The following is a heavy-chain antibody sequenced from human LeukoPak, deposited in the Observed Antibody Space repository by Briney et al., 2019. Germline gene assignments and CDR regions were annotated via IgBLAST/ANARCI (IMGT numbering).Heavy chain of an antibody. Sequence: GGSLRLSCAASGFTFSNYEMNWVRQAPGMGLEWVSYISSSGSTIYYADSVKGRLTISRDNAKDSLYLQMNSLRADDTAVYYCARGTVAPNWFDPWGQGTLVTVSS. CDR3: ARGTVAPNWFDP. CDR1: GFTFSNYE. D-gene: IGHD6-19*01. CDR2: ISSSGSTI. J-gene: IGHJ5*02. V-gene: IGHV3-48*03.